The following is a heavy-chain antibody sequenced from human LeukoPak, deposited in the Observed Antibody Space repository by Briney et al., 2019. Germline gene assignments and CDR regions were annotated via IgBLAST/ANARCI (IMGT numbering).Heavy chain of an antibody. CDR2: ISGSGGST. J-gene: IGHJ4*02. D-gene: IGHD2-21*01. CDR3: AKDLLGCSRTKSYYFDY. V-gene: IGHV3-23*01. Sequence: GGSLRLSCAASGFTFSSYAMSWVRQAPGKGLEWVSGISGSGGSTYYADSVKGRFTISRDNSKNTLYLQMNSLGAEDTAVYYCAKDLLGCSRTKSYYFDYWGQGTLVTVSS. CDR1: GFTFSSYA.